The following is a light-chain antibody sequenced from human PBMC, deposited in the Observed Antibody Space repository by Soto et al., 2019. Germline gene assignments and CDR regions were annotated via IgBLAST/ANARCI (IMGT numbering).Light chain of an antibody. V-gene: IGKV3-15*01. CDR3: QQYNDWPLT. Sequence: EIVMKQSPATLSVSPGERATLSCRASQSVSSNLAWFQQKPGQAPRLLIYGASTRATGIPARFSGSGSGTEFTLTIGSLQSEDFAVYYCQQYNDWPLTFGGGTKVDI. CDR1: QSVSSN. CDR2: GAS. J-gene: IGKJ4*01.